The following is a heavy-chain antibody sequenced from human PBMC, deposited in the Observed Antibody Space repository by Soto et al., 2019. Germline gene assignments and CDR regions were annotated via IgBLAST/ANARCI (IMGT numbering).Heavy chain of an antibody. CDR2: ISYDGSNK. J-gene: IGHJ4*02. D-gene: IGHD1-26*01. Sequence: GGSLRLSCAASGFTFSSYAMRWVRQAPGKGLEWVAVISYDGSNKYYADSVKGRFTISRDNSKNTLYLQMNSLRAEDTAVYYCAREWWELHGGYFDYWGQGTLVTVSS. CDR3: AREWWELHGGYFDY. V-gene: IGHV3-30-3*01. CDR1: GFTFSSYA.